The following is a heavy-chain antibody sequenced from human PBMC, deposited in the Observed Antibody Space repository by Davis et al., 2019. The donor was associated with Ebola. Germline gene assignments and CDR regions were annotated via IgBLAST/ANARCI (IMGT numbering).Heavy chain of an antibody. CDR2: IYYSGST. V-gene: IGHV4-39*01. J-gene: IGHJ6*02. Sequence: PSETLSLTCTVSGGSISSSSYYWGWIRQPPGKGLEWIGSIYYSGSTYYNPSLKSRVTISVDTSKNQFSLKLSSVTAADTAVYYCATESQRYYGMDVWGQGTTVTVSS. CDR1: GGSISSSSYY. D-gene: IGHD2-2*01. CDR3: ATESQRYYGMDV.